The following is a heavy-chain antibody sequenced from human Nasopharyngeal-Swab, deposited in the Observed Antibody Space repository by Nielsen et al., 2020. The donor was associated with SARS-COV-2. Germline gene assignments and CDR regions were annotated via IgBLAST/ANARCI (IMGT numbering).Heavy chain of an antibody. CDR2: IWYDGSNK. Sequence: GESLKISCAASGFTFSSYGMHWVRQAPGKGLEWVAVIWYDGSNKYYADSVKGRFTISRDNPKNTLYLQMNSLRAEDTAVYYCARDGMVGATGVDYWGQGTLVTVSS. CDR1: GFTFSSYG. V-gene: IGHV3-33*01. CDR3: ARDGMVGATGVDY. D-gene: IGHD1-26*01. J-gene: IGHJ4*02.